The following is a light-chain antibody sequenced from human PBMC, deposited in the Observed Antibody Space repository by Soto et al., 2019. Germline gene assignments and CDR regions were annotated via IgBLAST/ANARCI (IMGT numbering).Light chain of an antibody. CDR1: QGISNY. CDR2: AAS. V-gene: IGKV1-27*01. Sequence: DIQMTQSPSSLYESVGDRVTITCRASQGISNYLAWYQQKPGKVPKLLIYAASTLQSGVPSRFSGSGSGTYFTLTISSLQPEDVATYYCQKYNSAPYTFGQGTQLDIK. CDR3: QKYNSAPYT. J-gene: IGKJ2*01.